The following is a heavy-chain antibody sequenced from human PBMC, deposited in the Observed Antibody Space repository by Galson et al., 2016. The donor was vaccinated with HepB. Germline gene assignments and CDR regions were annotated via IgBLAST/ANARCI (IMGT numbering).Heavy chain of an antibody. J-gene: IGHJ6*04. CDR2: IRWNSGTI. Sequence: SLRLSCAASGFTFGDYAMHWVRQAPGKGLEWVAGIRWNSGTIGYADSVKGRFIISRDNAKNSLYLQMNSLRAEDTALYYCAKDIPVCVALASTVLGGGAMDSWGKGTPVTVSS. CDR1: GFTFGDYA. V-gene: IGHV3-9*01. D-gene: IGHD3-3*02. CDR3: AKDIPVCVALASTVLGGGAMDS.